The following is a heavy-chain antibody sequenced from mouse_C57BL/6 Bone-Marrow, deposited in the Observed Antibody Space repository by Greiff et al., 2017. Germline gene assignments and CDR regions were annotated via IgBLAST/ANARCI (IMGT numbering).Heavy chain of an antibody. CDR2: IYPGSGST. CDR1: GYTFTSYW. Sequence: QVQLQQPGAELVKPGASVKMSCKASGYTFTSYWITWVKQRPGQGLEWIGDIYPGSGSTNYNEKFKSKATLTVETSSSTAYMQLSSLNSEDSAVYYCARPYYSNYWYFDVWGTGTTVTVSS. V-gene: IGHV1-55*01. D-gene: IGHD2-5*01. CDR3: ARPYYSNYWYFDV. J-gene: IGHJ1*03.